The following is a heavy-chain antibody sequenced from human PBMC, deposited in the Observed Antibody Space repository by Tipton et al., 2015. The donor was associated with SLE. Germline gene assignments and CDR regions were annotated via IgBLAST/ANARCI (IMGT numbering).Heavy chain of an antibody. Sequence: TLSLTCTVSGGSISSYYWSWIRRPPGKGLEWIGYIYYSGSTNYNPSLKSRVTISVDTSKNQFSLKLSSVTAADPAVYYCARHVTYYGSGRVWFDPWGQGTLVTVSS. J-gene: IGHJ5*02. D-gene: IGHD3-10*01. V-gene: IGHV4-59*08. CDR2: IYYSGST. CDR1: GGSISSYY. CDR3: ARHVTYYGSGRVWFDP.